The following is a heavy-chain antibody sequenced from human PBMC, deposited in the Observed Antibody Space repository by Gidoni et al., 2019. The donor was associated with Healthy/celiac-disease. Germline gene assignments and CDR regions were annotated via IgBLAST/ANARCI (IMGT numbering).Heavy chain of an antibody. D-gene: IGHD6-19*01. CDR2: ISYDGSNK. Sequence: QVQLVESGGGVVQSGRSLRLSCAASGFTFSSYGMHWVHQAPGKGLEWVAVISYDGSNKYYADSVKGRFTISRDNSKNTLYLQMNSLRAEDTAVYYCAKPVAVAGTGAFDIWGQGTMVTVSS. J-gene: IGHJ3*02. CDR1: GFTFSSYG. CDR3: AKPVAVAGTGAFDI. V-gene: IGHV3-30*18.